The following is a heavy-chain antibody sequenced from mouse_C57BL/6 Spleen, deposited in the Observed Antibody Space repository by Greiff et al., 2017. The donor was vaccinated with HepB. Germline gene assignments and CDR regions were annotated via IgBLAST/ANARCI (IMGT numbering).Heavy chain of an antibody. CDR2: IDPSDSYT. Sequence: VQLQQPGAELVRPGTSVKLSCKASGYTFTSYWMHWVKQRPGQGLEWIGVIDPSDSYTNYNQKFKGKATLTVDTSSSTAYMQLSSLTSEDSAVYYCARRDGNYVGYAMDYWGQGTSVTVSS. D-gene: IGHD2-1*01. CDR1: GYTFTSYW. CDR3: ARRDGNYVGYAMDY. V-gene: IGHV1-59*01. J-gene: IGHJ4*01.